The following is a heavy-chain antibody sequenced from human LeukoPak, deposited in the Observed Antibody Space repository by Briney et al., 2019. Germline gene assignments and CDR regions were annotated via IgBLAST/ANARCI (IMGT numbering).Heavy chain of an antibody. J-gene: IGHJ6*03. Sequence: ASVKVSCKASGYTFTGHYMHWVRQAPGQGLEWMGWISPKSGDTKYAQKFQGRVTMTRDTSMSTAYMELERLSSDDTALYYCARGATLIQVIILPENYYYMDVWGKGTTVTVSS. CDR2: ISPKSGDT. V-gene: IGHV1-2*02. CDR3: ARGATLIQVIILPENYYYMDV. D-gene: IGHD3-22*01. CDR1: GYTFTGHY.